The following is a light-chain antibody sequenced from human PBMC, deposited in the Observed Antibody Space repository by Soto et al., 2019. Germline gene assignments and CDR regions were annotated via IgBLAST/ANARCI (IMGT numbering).Light chain of an antibody. V-gene: IGKV1-5*01. CDR3: QQYDGYPWT. J-gene: IGKJ1*01. Sequence: DIQMTQSPSTLSASVGDRVTITCRASQSISTWLAWYQQKPVKAPNLLIYDASSLESGTPSRFSGSGSGTEFTLTISSLQPDDFATYYCQQYDGYPWTFGQGTKVEIK. CDR1: QSISTW. CDR2: DAS.